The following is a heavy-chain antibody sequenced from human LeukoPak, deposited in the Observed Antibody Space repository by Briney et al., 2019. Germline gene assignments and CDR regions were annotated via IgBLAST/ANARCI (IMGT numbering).Heavy chain of an antibody. V-gene: IGHV1-69*13. CDR1: GGSFSSYA. CDR3: ARSRYYDSSGYYSGYDY. Sequence: ASVTVSCKASGGSFSSYAISWVRQAPGPGIEWMGGIITIFGTANYAQKFQGRVTVTADESTSTAYMELSSLRSEDTDVYDCARSRYYDSSGYYSGYDYWGQGTLVTVSS. J-gene: IGHJ4*02. CDR2: IITIFGTA. D-gene: IGHD3-22*01.